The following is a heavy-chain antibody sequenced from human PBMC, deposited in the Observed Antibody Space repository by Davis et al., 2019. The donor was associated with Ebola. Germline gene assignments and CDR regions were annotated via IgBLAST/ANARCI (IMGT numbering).Heavy chain of an antibody. D-gene: IGHD6-13*01. CDR2: IYYSGST. CDR1: GGAMSSYY. Sequence: MPSETLSLTCTVSGGAMSSYYWSWIRQPPGKGLEWIGYIYYSGSTNYNPSLKSRVTISVDKSKNQFSLKLSSVTAADTAVYYCSAAAASVDYWGQGTLVTVSS. V-gene: IGHV4-59*12. J-gene: IGHJ4*02. CDR3: SAAAASVDY.